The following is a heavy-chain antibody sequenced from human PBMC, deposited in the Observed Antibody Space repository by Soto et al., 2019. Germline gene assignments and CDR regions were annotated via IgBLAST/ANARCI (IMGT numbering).Heavy chain of an antibody. V-gene: IGHV4-34*01. Sequence: SETLSLTCAVYGGSFSGYYWSWIRQPPGKGLEWIGEINHSGSTNYNPSLKSRVTISVDTSKNQFSLKLSSVTAADTAVYYCARRQRGYALYYYYYMDVWGKGTTVTVSS. CDR3: ARRQRGYALYYYYYMDV. CDR2: INHSGST. D-gene: IGHD5-18*01. CDR1: GGSFSGYY. J-gene: IGHJ6*03.